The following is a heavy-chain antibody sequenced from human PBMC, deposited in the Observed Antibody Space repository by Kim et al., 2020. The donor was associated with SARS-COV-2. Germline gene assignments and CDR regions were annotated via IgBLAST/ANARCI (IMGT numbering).Heavy chain of an antibody. CDR2: ISGSGCST. D-gene: IGHD2-15*01. Sequence: GGSLRLFCAASGFTFSNYAMSWFRQAPGKGLEWVSAISGSGCSTYYADSVKGRFTISRDNSKNTLYLQMNSLRAADTAVYYCAKDRDVVVVGYTGGAFDIWGQGTMVTVAS. J-gene: IGHJ3*02. CDR1: GFTFSNYA. CDR3: AKDRDVVVVGYTGGAFDI. V-gene: IGHV3-23*01.